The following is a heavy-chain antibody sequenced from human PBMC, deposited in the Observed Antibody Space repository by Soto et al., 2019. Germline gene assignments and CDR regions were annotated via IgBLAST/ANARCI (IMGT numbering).Heavy chain of an antibody. CDR3: AIDPALLDAVPVY. CDR2: IGAYNGNT. Sequence: QIQLVQSGAEVKKPGASVKVSCKASGYTFTSLGINWVRQAPGQGLEWMGWIGAYNGNTKYAQKLQGRNIMTTDTPTSTTYMHLRSLRSDDTAVYYCAIDPALLDAVPVYWGQGTQVSVSS. D-gene: IGHD3-10*02. V-gene: IGHV1-18*01. J-gene: IGHJ4*02. CDR1: GYTFTSLG.